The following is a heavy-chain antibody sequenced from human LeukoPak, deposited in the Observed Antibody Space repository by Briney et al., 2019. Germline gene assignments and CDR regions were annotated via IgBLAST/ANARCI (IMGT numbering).Heavy chain of an antibody. Sequence: SQTLSLTCAVSGGSISSGGYSWSWIRQPPGKGLEWIGYIYHSGSTYYNPSLKSRVTISVDTSKNQFSLKLSSVTAADTAVYYCARGEVVPAAVYYYYGMDVWGQGTTVTVSS. V-gene: IGHV4-30-2*01. D-gene: IGHD2-2*01. J-gene: IGHJ6*02. CDR2: IYHSGST. CDR1: GGSISSGGYS. CDR3: ARGEVVPAAVYYYYGMDV.